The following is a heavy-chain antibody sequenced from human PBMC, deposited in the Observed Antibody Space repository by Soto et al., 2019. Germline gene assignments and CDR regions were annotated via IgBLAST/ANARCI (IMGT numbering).Heavy chain of an antibody. D-gene: IGHD3-3*01. CDR2: INAGNGNT. CDR3: ARDPVTPYDFWSGALYI. J-gene: IGHJ3*02. V-gene: IGHV1-3*01. CDR1: GYTFTSYA. Sequence: QVQLVQSGAEVKKPGASVKVSCKASGYTFTSYAMHWVRQAPGQRLEWMGWINAGNGNTKYSQKFQGRVTITRDTSASTAYMELSSLRSEDTAVYYCARDPVTPYDFWSGALYIWGQGTMVTVSS.